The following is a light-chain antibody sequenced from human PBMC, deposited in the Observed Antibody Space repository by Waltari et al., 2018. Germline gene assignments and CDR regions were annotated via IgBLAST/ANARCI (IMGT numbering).Light chain of an antibody. J-gene: IGKJ4*01. Sequence: EILLTQSPATRSSPPGERATLSCRASQSVSSYLAWYQQKPGQAPRLLIYDASNRATGIPARFSGSGSGTDFTLTISSLEPEDFAVYYCQQRSNWPLTFGGGTKVEIK. CDR1: QSVSSY. CDR3: QQRSNWPLT. V-gene: IGKV3-11*01. CDR2: DAS.